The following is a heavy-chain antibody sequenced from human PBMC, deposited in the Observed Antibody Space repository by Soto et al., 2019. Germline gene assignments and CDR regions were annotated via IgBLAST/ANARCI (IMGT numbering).Heavy chain of an antibody. CDR1: GFTLSDHY. CDR2: SRNKVNSYRT. J-gene: IGHJ4*01. D-gene: IGHD1-1*01. V-gene: IGHV3-72*01. Sequence: EVQLVESGGGLVQPGGSLRLSCAVSGFTLSDHYMDWVRQAPGKGLEWIGRSRNKVNSYRTESDASVKGRFTISRDVSNKSLSLHMKTLKIEDTAIYYFVRSRRGTRQDCDYLGDGSVVTVSS. CDR3: VRSRRGTRQDCDY.